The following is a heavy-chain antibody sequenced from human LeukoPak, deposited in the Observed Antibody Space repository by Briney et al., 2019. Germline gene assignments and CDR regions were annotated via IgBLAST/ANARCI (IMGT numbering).Heavy chain of an antibody. Sequence: SETLSLTCAVYGGSFSGYYWSWIRQPPGKGLEWIGEINHSGSTNYNPSLKSRVTISVDTSKNQFSLKLSSVTAADTAVYYCRLRGPSAYRATLEVDYWGQGTLVTVSS. V-gene: IGHV4-34*01. D-gene: IGHD2-21*01. CDR3: RLRGPSAYRATLEVDY. CDR1: GGSFSGYY. CDR2: INHSGST. J-gene: IGHJ4*02.